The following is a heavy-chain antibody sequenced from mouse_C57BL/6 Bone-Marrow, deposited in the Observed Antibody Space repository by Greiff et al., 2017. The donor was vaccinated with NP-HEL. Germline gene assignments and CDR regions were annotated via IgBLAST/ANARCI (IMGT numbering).Heavy chain of an antibody. CDR2: IRNKANGYTT. V-gene: IGHV7-3*01. CDR1: GFTFTDYY. Sequence: EVQRVESGGGLVQPGGSLSLSCAASGFTFTDYYMSWVRQPPGKALEWLGFIRNKANGYTTEYSASVKGRFTISRDNSQSILYLQMNALRAEDSATYYCARWGSSLDSWGQGTTLTVSS. D-gene: IGHD1-1*01. J-gene: IGHJ2*01. CDR3: ARWGSSLDS.